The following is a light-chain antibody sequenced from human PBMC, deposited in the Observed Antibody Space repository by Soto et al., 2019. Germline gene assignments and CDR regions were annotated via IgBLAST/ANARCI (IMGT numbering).Light chain of an antibody. CDR3: QQYNTFHLT. J-gene: IGKJ3*01. V-gene: IGKV1-16*01. CDR1: QGISNY. Sequence: DIQMTQSPSSLSASVGDRVTITCRASQGISNYLAWFQQRPGKAPKSLIYAASSLQSGVPASFIGSGDGTEFTLNISRLQHEDFATYSCQQYNTFHLTFRPETKVDIK. CDR2: AAS.